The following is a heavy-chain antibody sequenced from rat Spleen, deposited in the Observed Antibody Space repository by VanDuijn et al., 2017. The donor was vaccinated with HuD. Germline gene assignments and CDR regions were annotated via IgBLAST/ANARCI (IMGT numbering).Heavy chain of an antibody. CDR2: LSYDGGSI. CDR3: ERHPGYLLDY. V-gene: IGHV5-29*01. CDR1: GFTFSNYG. D-gene: IGHD1-4*01. J-gene: IGHJ2*01. Sequence: EVQLVEPGGGLVQPGRSLKLSCAASGFTFSNYGMAWVRQTPTKGLEWVAALSYDGGSIYYRDSVKGRFTISRDNAKSTLYLQMDSLRSEDTATYYCERHPGYLLDYWGQGVMVTVSS.